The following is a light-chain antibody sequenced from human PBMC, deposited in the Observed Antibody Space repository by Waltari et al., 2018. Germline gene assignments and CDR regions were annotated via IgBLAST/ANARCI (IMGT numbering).Light chain of an antibody. CDR2: QAS. Sequence: DIQMTQSPSSLSASVGDRVTITCRASQSISTWLAWYQQKPGKAPNILIYQASNLASGVSSRFSGSGSGTEFTLTISSLQPDDFATYYCQQYNRYSTFGPGTKVHL. V-gene: IGKV1-5*03. CDR1: QSISTW. J-gene: IGKJ3*01. CDR3: QQYNRYST.